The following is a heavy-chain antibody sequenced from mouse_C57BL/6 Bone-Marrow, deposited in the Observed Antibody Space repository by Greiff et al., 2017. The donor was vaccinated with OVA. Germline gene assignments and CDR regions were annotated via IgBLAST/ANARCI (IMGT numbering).Heavy chain of an antibody. CDR2: INPSTGGT. CDR3: ASFYYSLAY. CDR1: GYSFTGYY. Sequence: EVQGVESGPELVKPGASVKISCKASGYSFTGYYMNWVKQSPEKSLEWIGEINPSTGGTTYNQKFKAKATLTVDKSSSTAYMQLKSLTSEDSAVYYCASFYYSLAYWGQGTLVTVSA. V-gene: IGHV1-42*01. D-gene: IGHD2-1*01. J-gene: IGHJ3*01.